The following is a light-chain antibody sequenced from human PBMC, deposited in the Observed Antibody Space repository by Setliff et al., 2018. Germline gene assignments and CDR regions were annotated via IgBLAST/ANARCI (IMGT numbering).Light chain of an antibody. CDR2: WAS. CDR1: RSLLYRSSSQNY. CDR3: QQYYTTPWT. J-gene: IGKJ1*01. V-gene: IGKV4-1*01. Sequence: DIVMTQSPDSLSVPLGERATINCRSSRSLLYRSSSQNYLAWYQQKPGQAPKLLLYWASTRESGVPDRFSGSGSGTDFTLTINSLRAEDVAVYYCQQYYTTPWTFGQGTKVDIK.